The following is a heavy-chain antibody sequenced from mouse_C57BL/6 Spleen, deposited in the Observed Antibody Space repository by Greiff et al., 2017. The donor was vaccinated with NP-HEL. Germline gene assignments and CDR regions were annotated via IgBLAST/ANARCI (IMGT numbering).Heavy chain of an antibody. CDR2: IDPENGDT. CDR3: TTGDGFAY. V-gene: IGHV14-4*01. J-gene: IGHJ3*01. Sequence: EVQVVESGAELVRPGASVKLSCTASGFNIKDDYMHWVKQRPEQGLEWIGWIDPENGDTEYASKFQGKATITADTSSNTAYLQLSSLTSEDTAVYYCTTGDGFAYWGQGTLVTVSA. CDR1: GFNIKDDY.